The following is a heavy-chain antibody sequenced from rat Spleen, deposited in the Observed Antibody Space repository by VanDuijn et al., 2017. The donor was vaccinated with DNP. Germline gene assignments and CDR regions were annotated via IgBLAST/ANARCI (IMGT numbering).Heavy chain of an antibody. Sequence: EVQLVESGGDLVQPGRSLKLSCVVSRFTFNNYWLTWFRQVPGKGLEWVASITSRGATTYYGDSVKGRFTISRDNAKSTLYLQMNSLRSEDMATYYCARHVLPLRVWDYWGQGVMVTVSS. D-gene: IGHD1-4*01. V-gene: IGHV5-31*01. CDR3: ARHVLPLRVWDY. CDR1: RFTFNNYW. CDR2: ITSRGATT. J-gene: IGHJ2*01.